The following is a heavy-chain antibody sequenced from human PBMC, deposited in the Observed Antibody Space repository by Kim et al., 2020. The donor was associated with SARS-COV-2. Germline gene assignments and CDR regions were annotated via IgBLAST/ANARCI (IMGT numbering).Heavy chain of an antibody. J-gene: IGHJ3*02. V-gene: IGHV3-15*01. CDR3: TTGSSSYDYVWGI. Sequence: GGSLRLSCAASGFTFSNAWMSWVRQAPGKGLEWVGRIKSKTDGGTTDYAAPVKGRFTISRDDSKNTLYLQMNSLKTEDTAVYYCTTGSSSYDYVWGIWGQGTMVTVSS. CDR1: GFTFSNAW. D-gene: IGHD3-16*01. CDR2: IKSKTDGGTT.